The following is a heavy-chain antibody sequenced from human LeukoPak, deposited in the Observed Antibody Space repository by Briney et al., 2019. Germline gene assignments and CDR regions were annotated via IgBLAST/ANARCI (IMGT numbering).Heavy chain of an antibody. CDR2: ISDDGSRQ. Sequence: GGSLRLSCAATGFTFSNYAIRWGRQAPGKGLEWVAFISDDGSRQHYADSVKGRFTISRDNSKNTLNLQMNSLRAEDTAVYYCVKDRTGTYTLDYWGQGTLVTVSS. J-gene: IGHJ4*02. V-gene: IGHV3-30-3*01. CDR3: VKDRTGTYTLDY. CDR1: GFTFSNYA. D-gene: IGHD3-10*01.